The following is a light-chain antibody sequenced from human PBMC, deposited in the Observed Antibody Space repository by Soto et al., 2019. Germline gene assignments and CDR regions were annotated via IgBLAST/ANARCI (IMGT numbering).Light chain of an antibody. Sequence: ETVMTQSPATLSVSPGERPTLSCRASQSVSSNLAWYQQKPGQAPRLLIYDAPTRATGIPARLSGSGSGTVFTLTIGSLQSEDFAVYYCQQYNTWPLTFGPGTKVDIK. V-gene: IGKV3-15*01. CDR3: QQYNTWPLT. CDR2: DAP. CDR1: QSVSSN. J-gene: IGKJ3*01.